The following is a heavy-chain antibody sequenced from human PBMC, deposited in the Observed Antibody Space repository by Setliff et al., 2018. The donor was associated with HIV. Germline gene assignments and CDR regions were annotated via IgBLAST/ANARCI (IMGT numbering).Heavy chain of an antibody. D-gene: IGHD3-3*01. CDR1: GYSISSGYY. J-gene: IGHJ6*02. CDR3: ARIFGDQGYYYGMDV. CDR2: IYHSGST. V-gene: IGHV4-38-2*01. Sequence: SETLSLTCAVSGYSISSGYYWGWIRQTPGKGLEWIGSIYHSGSTYYNPSLKSRVTISVDTSKNQFSLKLGSVTAADTAVYYCARIFGDQGYYYGMDVWGQGTTVTVSS.